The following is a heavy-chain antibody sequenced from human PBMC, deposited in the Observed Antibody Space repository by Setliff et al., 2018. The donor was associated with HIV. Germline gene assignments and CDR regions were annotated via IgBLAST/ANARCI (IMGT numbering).Heavy chain of an antibody. CDR1: GGSISSSNYY. Sequence: PSETLSLTCTVSGGSISSSNYYWGWVRQAPGKGLEWVANIKQDGSEKYYVDSVRGRFTISRDNAKNSLYLQMNSLRAEDTAVYYCARDATRGGDMDVWAKGTTVTVSS. CDR2: IKQDGSEK. CDR3: ARDATRGGDMDV. D-gene: IGHD2-15*01. J-gene: IGHJ6*03. V-gene: IGHV3-7*01.